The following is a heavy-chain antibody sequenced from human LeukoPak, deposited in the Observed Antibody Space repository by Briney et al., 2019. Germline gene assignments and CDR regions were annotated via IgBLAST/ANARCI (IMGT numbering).Heavy chain of an antibody. Sequence: SVKVSCKASGGTFSSYAISWVRQAPGQGLEWMGGIIPIFGTANYAQKFQGRVTITTDESTSTAYMELSSLRSEDTAVYYCARGHSWNDVPYDAFDIWGQGTMVTVSS. V-gene: IGHV1-69*05. J-gene: IGHJ3*02. CDR2: IIPIFGTA. CDR3: ARGHSWNDVPYDAFDI. D-gene: IGHD1-1*01. CDR1: GGTFSSYA.